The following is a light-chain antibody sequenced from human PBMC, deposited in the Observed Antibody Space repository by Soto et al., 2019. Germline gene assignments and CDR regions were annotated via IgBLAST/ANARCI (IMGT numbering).Light chain of an antibody. J-gene: IGLJ2*01. CDR2: DTS. Sequence: QSVLTQEPSLTVSPGRTVTITCAATTGAVTSGLYPYWIQQQPGQAPRTLIYDTSDKPSWTPARFSGSLLGAKAALTLSGAQDEDDADYYCLVSCDSGLVFGGGTKLTVL. CDR3: LVSCDSGLV. CDR1: TGAVTSGLY. V-gene: IGLV7-46*01.